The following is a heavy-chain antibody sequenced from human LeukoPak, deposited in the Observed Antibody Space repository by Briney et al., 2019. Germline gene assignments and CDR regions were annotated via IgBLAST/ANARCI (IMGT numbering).Heavy chain of an antibody. CDR2: IYYSGSSGST. CDR3: ARHGIVDSSKKYYFDY. CDR1: GRSISTFY. J-gene: IGHJ4*02. V-gene: IGHV4-59*08. Sequence: PSETLSLTCSVSGRSISTFYWSWIRQPPGKGLEWIGYIYYSGSSGSTSYNPSLKSRVTISVDTSKNQFSLDLSSVTAADTAVYYCARHGIVDSSKKYYFDYWGQGTLVTVSS. D-gene: IGHD6-13*01.